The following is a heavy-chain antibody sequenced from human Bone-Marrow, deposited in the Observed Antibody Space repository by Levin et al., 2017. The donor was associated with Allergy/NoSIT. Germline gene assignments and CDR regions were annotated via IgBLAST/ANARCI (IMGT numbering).Heavy chain of an antibody. J-gene: IGHJ4*02. CDR3: AGQRGPHYQEASGSHLDS. CDR2: IYYSGST. CDR1: GGSISSSNYY. Sequence: PSQTLSLTCIVSGGSISSSNYYWGWIRQRPGKGLEWIGSIYYSGSTYYHPSFHSRVTMSVDTSNNEFSLKLSSVTAADTAVYYCAGQRGPHYQEASGSHLDSWGQGTLVTVAS. V-gene: IGHV4-39*01. D-gene: IGHD3-22*01.